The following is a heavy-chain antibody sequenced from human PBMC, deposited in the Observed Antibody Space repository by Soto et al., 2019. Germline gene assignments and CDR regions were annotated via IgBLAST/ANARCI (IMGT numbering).Heavy chain of an antibody. CDR3: AREKRWLQYNFDY. V-gene: IGHV3-33*01. D-gene: IGHD5-12*01. Sequence: QVQLVESGGGVVQPGRSLRLSCAASGFTFSSYGMHWVRQAPGKGLEWVAVIWYDGSNKYYADSVKGRFTISRDNSKNTLYLQMNSLRAEDTAVYYCAREKRWLQYNFDYWGQGTLVTVSS. CDR2: IWYDGSNK. CDR1: GFTFSSYG. J-gene: IGHJ4*02.